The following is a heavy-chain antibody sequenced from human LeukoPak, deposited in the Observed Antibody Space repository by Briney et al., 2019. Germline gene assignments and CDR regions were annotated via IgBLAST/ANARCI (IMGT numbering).Heavy chain of an antibody. V-gene: IGHV1-2*02. D-gene: IGHD6-6*01. J-gene: IGHJ4*02. CDR3: AREEYSSSAGGVDY. CDR1: GYTFTGYY. CDR2: INPNSGGT. Sequence: ASVKVSCKASGYTFTGYYMHWVRQAPGQGLEWMGWINPNSGGTNYAQKFQGRVTMTRDTSISTAYMELSRLRSEDTAVYYCAREEYSSSAGGVDYWGQGTLVTVSS.